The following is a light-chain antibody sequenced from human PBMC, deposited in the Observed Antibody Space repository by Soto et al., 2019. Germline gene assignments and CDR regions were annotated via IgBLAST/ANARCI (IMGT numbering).Light chain of an antibody. Sequence: QSALTQPASVSGSPGQSITISCTGSRSDIGGYKYVSWYQQLPGKAPKLLIYGVSVRPSGITDRFSGSKSGITASLTISGLQSEDEAVYYCSSYTSSSSLYVFGSGTKLTVL. CDR2: GVS. CDR3: SSYTSSSSLYV. V-gene: IGLV2-14*01. CDR1: RSDIGGYKY. J-gene: IGLJ1*01.